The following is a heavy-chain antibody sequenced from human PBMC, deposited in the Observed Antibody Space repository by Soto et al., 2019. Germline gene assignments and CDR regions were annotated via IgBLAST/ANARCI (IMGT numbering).Heavy chain of an antibody. CDR3: ARGSSSSWYYGMDV. CDR2: ISSDGSFE. CDR1: GFSFSSYA. D-gene: IGHD6-13*01. V-gene: IGHV3-30-3*01. Sequence: HPGGSLRLSCAASGFSFSSYALHWVRQAPGKGLEWVAVISSDGSFEYYADSVKGRFTISKDNSRNTLYLQMSTLRADDTAVYYCARGSSSSWYYGMDVWGQGTTVTV. J-gene: IGHJ6*02.